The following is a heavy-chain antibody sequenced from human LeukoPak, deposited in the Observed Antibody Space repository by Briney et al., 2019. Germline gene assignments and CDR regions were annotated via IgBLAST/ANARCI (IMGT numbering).Heavy chain of an antibody. J-gene: IGHJ4*02. V-gene: IGHV3-7*01. CDR2: IKQDGSEK. CDR1: GFTFSSYW. Sequence: GGSLRLSCAASGFTFSSYWMSWVRQAPGKGLEWVANIKQDGSEKYYVDSVKGRFTISRDNAKNSLYLQMNSLRAEDTAVYYCARRGYCSGGSCYSFFDYWGQGTLVTVSS. CDR3: ARRGYCSGGSCYSFFDY. D-gene: IGHD2-15*01.